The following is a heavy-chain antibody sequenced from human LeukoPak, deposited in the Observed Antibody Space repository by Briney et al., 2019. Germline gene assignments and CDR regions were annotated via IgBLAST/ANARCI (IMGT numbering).Heavy chain of an antibody. J-gene: IGHJ6*02. CDR2: ISYDGSNK. V-gene: IGHV3-30-3*01. CDR1: GFTFSSYA. CDR3: ARESGLVRGVYYYYGMDV. D-gene: IGHD3-10*01. Sequence: PGGSLRLSCAASGFTFSSYAMHWVRQAPGKGLEWVAVISYDGSNKYYADSVKGRFTISRDNSKNTLYPQMNSLRAEDTAVYYCARESGLVRGVYYYYGMDVWGQGTTVTVSS.